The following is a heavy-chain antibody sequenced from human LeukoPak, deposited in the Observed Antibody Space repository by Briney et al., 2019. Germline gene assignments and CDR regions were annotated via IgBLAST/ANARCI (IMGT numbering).Heavy chain of an antibody. V-gene: IGHV3-64D*09. CDR3: VKEIDDSSGYYDY. J-gene: IGHJ4*02. Sequence: GGSLRLSCAASGFTFSSYAMHWVRQAPGKGLEYVSAISSNGGSTYYADSVKGRFTISRDNSKNTLYLQMSSLRAEDTAVYYCVKEIDDSSGYYDYWGQGILVTVSS. D-gene: IGHD3-22*01. CDR2: ISSNGGST. CDR1: GFTFSSYA.